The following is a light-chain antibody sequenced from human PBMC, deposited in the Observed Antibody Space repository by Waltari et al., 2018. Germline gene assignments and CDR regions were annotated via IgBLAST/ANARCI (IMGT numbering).Light chain of an antibody. CDR3: QQYYSTPPT. CDR1: QSVLYSSNNNNY. Sequence: DIVMTQSPDSLAVSLGERATINCKSSQSVLYSSNNNNYLAWYQQKPGQPPNLLIYWAATRESGVPDRFSGSGSGTDFTLTISSLQAEDVAVYYCQQYYSTPPTFGGGTKVEIK. V-gene: IGKV4-1*01. CDR2: WAA. J-gene: IGKJ4*01.